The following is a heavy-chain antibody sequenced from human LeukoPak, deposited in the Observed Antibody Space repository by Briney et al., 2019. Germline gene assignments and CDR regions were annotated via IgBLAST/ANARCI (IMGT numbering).Heavy chain of an antibody. J-gene: IGHJ5*02. CDR2: ISYDGGNK. CDR1: GFTFSSYA. CDR3: ARVGSITSNWFDP. D-gene: IGHD2-2*01. V-gene: IGHV3-30-3*01. Sequence: PGGSLRLSCAASGFTFSSYAMHWVRQAPGKGLEWVTVISYDGGNKFYADSVKGRFTISRDNSKNTLYLQMNSLRAEDTAVYYCARVGSITSNWFDPWGQGTLVTVSS.